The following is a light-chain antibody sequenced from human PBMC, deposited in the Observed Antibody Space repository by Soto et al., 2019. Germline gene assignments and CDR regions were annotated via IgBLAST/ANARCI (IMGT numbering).Light chain of an antibody. J-gene: IGLJ1*01. CDR1: SSDVGDSKH. CDR2: DFS. V-gene: IGLV2-14*01. Sequence: QSVLTQPASVSGSPGQSIAISCTGSSSDVGDSKHVSWYQQHPGKAPKLIIYDFSNRPSGVSNRFSGSKSGNMASLTISGLHAQDEADYYCSSYTSIFYVFGTGTKVT. CDR3: SSYTSIFYV.